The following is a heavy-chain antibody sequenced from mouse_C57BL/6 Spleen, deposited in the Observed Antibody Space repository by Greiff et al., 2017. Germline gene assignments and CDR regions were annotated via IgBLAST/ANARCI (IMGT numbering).Heavy chain of an antibody. CDR2: INPSTGGT. J-gene: IGHJ1*03. Sequence: EVMLVESGPELVKPGASVKISCKASGYSFTGYYMNWVKQSPEKSLEWIGEINPSTGGTTYNQKFKAKATLTVDKSSSTAYMQLKSLTSEDSAVYYCARGLRLEGYFDVWGTGTTVTVSS. D-gene: IGHD1-2*01. V-gene: IGHV1-42*01. CDR3: ARGLRLEGYFDV. CDR1: GYSFTGYY.